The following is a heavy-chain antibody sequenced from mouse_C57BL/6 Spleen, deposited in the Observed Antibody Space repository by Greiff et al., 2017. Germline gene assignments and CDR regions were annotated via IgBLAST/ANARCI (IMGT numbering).Heavy chain of an antibody. Sequence: QVQLQQSGPELVKPGASVKISCKASGYTFTDYYINWVKQRPGQGLEWIGWIFPGSGSTYYNEKFKGKATLTVDKSSSTAYLLLSSLTSEDSAVYFWATQSLYGSSNFDVWGTGTTVTVAS. J-gene: IGHJ1*03. D-gene: IGHD1-1*01. CDR2: IFPGSGST. V-gene: IGHV1-75*01. CDR1: GYTFTDYY. CDR3: ATQSLYGSSNFDV.